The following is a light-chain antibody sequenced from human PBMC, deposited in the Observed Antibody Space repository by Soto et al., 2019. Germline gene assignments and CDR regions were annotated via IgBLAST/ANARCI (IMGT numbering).Light chain of an antibody. CDR2: HTS. Sequence: EVVMTQSPGTLSLSPGDRATLSCRASQSVSSSSLAWYQQKPGQAPRLLIYHTSSRATGIPDRFSGSGSGTDFTLTISRLEPEDFAVYYCQQYGTSPPYTFVQGTKVEIK. CDR1: QSVSSSS. V-gene: IGKV3-20*01. J-gene: IGKJ2*01. CDR3: QQYGTSPPYT.